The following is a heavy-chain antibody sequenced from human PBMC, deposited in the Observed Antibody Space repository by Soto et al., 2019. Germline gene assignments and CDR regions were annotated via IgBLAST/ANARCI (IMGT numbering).Heavy chain of an antibody. V-gene: IGHV1-69*13. J-gene: IGHJ5*02. D-gene: IGHD3-22*01. Sequence: SVKVSCKASGGTFSSYVISWVRQAPGQGLEWMGGIIPIFGIANYAQKFQGRVTITADESTSTAYMELSSLRSEDTAVYYCARVHSGDYYDSSGPYNWFDPWGQGTLVTVSS. CDR1: GGTFSSYV. CDR2: IIPIFGIA. CDR3: ARVHSGDYYDSSGPYNWFDP.